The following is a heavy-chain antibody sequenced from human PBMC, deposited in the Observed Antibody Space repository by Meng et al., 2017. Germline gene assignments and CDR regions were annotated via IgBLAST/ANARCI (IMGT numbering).Heavy chain of an antibody. D-gene: IGHD6-13*01. CDR2: IIPIFGTA. CDR3: ARVLAAAGSDAFDI. Sequence: SVKVSYKASGGTFSSYAISWVRQAPGQGLEWMGGIIPIFGTANYAQKFQGRVTITTDESTSTAYMELSSLRSEDTAVYYCARVLAAAGSDAFDIWGQGTMVTVSS. J-gene: IGHJ3*02. CDR1: GGTFSSYA. V-gene: IGHV1-69*05.